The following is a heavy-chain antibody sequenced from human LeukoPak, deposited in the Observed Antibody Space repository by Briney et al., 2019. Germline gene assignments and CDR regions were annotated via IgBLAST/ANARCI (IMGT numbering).Heavy chain of an antibody. Sequence: ASVKVSCKXSGYTFTGYYMHWVRQAPGQGLEWMGRINPNSGGTNYAQKFQGRVTMTRDTSISTAYMELSRLGSDDTAVYYCARLISSSWYGVFDYWGQGTLVTVSS. CDR3: ARLISSSWYGVFDY. V-gene: IGHV1-2*06. CDR2: INPNSGGT. CDR1: GYTFTGYY. D-gene: IGHD6-13*01. J-gene: IGHJ4*02.